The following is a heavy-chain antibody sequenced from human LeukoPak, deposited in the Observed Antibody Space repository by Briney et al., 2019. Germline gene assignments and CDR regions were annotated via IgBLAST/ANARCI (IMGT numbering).Heavy chain of an antibody. CDR2: TYSGGST. CDR3: ARTTEDCSRTSCYQYWFDP. D-gene: IGHD2-2*01. J-gene: IGHJ5*02. V-gene: IGHV3-53*01. Sequence: GGSLRLSCAASGFTVSSNYMSWVRQAPGKGLEWVSVTYSGGSTYYADSVKGRFTISRDNSKNTLYLQMNSLRAEDTAVYYCARTTEDCSRTSCYQYWFDPWGQGTLVTVSS. CDR1: GFTVSSNY.